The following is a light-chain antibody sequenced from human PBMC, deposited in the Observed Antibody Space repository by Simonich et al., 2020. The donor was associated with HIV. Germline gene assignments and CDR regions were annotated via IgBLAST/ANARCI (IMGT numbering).Light chain of an antibody. J-gene: IGLJ2*01. CDR2: KDS. V-gene: IGLV3-25*03. Sequence: SYELTQPPSLSVSPGQTARITCSGNQLPKQYAYWYQQKPGQAPMLVIYKDSERPSGIPERFSGSSSGTTVTLTISGVQAGDEADYYCQSADTSRKYVLFGGGTRLTVL. CDR1: QLPKQY. CDR3: QSADTSRKYVL.